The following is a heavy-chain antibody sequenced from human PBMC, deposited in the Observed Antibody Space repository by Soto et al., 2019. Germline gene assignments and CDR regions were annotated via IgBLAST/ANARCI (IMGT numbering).Heavy chain of an antibody. CDR1: GFTFCNYA. J-gene: IGHJ4*02. V-gene: IGHV3-23*01. Sequence: AGGSLRLSRAGTGFTFCNYAGAWGRPGPGEGGGGGSTIMGSCGRTYHADAVEGRGTISRDKSIKKPVLQTNSLRAEDTDVYYCAKDQGSSWYEIDYWGQGTLVTVSS. CDR3: AKDQGSSWYEIDY. CDR2: IMGSCGRT. D-gene: IGHD6-13*01.